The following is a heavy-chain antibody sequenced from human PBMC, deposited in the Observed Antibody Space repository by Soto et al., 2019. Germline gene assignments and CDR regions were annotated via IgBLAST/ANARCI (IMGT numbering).Heavy chain of an antibody. CDR3: AKDRLLPQAYFDY. J-gene: IGHJ4*02. CDR1: GFTFSSYA. Sequence: PGGSLRLSCAASGFTFSSYAMSWVRQAPGKGLEWVSAISGSGGSTYYADSVKGRFTISRDNSKNTLNLKMNSLRTEDTAVYYCAKDRLLPQAYFDYWGQGTLVTVS. V-gene: IGHV3-23*01. D-gene: IGHD2-15*01. CDR2: ISGSGGST.